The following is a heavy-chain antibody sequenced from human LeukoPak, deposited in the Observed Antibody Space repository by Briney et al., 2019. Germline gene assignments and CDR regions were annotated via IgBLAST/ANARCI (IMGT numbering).Heavy chain of an antibody. CDR1: GFTFSSYS. Sequence: GGSPRLSCAASGFTFSSYSMNWVRQAPGKGLEWVSSISSSSSYIYYADSVKGRFTISRDNAKNSLYLQMNSLRAEDTAVYYCARDRERDRLHYFDYWGQGTLVTVSS. J-gene: IGHJ4*02. CDR2: ISSSSSYI. CDR3: ARDRERDRLHYFDY. V-gene: IGHV3-21*01.